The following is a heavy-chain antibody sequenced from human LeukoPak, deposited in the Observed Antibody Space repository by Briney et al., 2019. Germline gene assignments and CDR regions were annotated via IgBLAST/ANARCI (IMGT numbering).Heavy chain of an antibody. Sequence: GGSLRLSCAVSGFTSSNAWMSWVRQAPGKGLEWVGRIKSKTDGGTRDYAAPVKGRFTISRDDSKNTLYLQMNSLKTEDIAVYYCTTFDYAAFLIWGQGTMVTVSS. CDR2: IKSKTDGGTR. V-gene: IGHV3-15*01. J-gene: IGHJ3*02. CDR1: GFTSSNAW. CDR3: TTFDYAAFLI. D-gene: IGHD4/OR15-4a*01.